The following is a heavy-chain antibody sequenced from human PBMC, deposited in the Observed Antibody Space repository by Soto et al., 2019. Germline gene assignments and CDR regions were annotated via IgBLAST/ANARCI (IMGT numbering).Heavy chain of an antibody. V-gene: IGHV3-30-3*01. D-gene: IGHD5-18*01. CDR2: ISYDGSNK. J-gene: IGHJ6*02. CDR1: GFTFSSYA. Sequence: QVQLVESGGGVVQPGRSLRLSCAASGFTFSSYAMHWVRQAPGKGLEWVAVISYDGSNKYYADYVKGRFTISRDNSKNTLYLQMNGLRAEDTAVYYCARDQAASPPDGMDVWGQGTTVTVSS. CDR3: ARDQAASPPDGMDV.